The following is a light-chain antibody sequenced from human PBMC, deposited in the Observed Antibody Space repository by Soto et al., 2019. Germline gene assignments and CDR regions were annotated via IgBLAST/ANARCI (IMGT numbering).Light chain of an antibody. Sequence: QSVLTQPPSASGTPGQRVTISCSGSSSNIGSNNINWYQQLPGTAPKLLIYSNNQRPSGVPDRFSGSKSGTSAFLAISGLQSEDEADYYCAAWDDGLNGWVFGGGTKLTVL. CDR2: SNN. V-gene: IGLV1-44*01. CDR1: SSNIGSNN. CDR3: AAWDDGLNGWV. J-gene: IGLJ3*02.